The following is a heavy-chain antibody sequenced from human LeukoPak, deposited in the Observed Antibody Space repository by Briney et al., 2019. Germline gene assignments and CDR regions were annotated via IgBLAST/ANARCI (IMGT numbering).Heavy chain of an antibody. CDR2: IIPISGTT. J-gene: IGHJ6*03. CDR1: GGTFNSYA. Sequence: GASVKVSCKASGGTFNSYAISWVRQAPGQGLEWMGGIIPISGTTNYARKFRGRVTLTADKSTRTAYMELSSLRSEDTAVYYCARGGSTLHSAGGHDIEFYYYYYMDVWGKGTTVTISS. D-gene: IGHD3-9*01. V-gene: IGHV1-69*06. CDR3: ARGGSTLHSAGGHDIEFYYYYYMDV.